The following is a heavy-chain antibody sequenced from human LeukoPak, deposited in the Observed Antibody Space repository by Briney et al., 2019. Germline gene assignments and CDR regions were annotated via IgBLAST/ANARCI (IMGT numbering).Heavy chain of an antibody. CDR2: ISAYNGNT. J-gene: IGHJ4*02. D-gene: IGHD2-15*01. Sequence: ASVKVSCQAPGYTFTNYAISWVRQAPGQGLEWMGWISAYNGNTNYPQKLQGRVTMTTDTSTRTAYMELRSLRSDDTAVYYCARDVGEGYCSGGSCSDYWGQGTLVTVSS. CDR3: ARDVGEGYCSGGSCSDY. V-gene: IGHV1-18*01. CDR1: GYTFTNYA.